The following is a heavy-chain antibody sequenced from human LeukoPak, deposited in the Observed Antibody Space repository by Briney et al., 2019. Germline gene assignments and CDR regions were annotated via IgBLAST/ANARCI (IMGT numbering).Heavy chain of an antibody. CDR3: ARVGEGYYDSSDY. D-gene: IGHD3-22*01. CDR2: IYYSGST. CDR1: GGSVSSGSYY. J-gene: IGHJ4*02. Sequence: SETLSLTCTVSGGSVSSGSYYWSWIRQPPGKGLEWIGYIYYSGSTNYNPSLKSRVTISVDTSKNQFSLKLSSVTAADTAVYYCARVGEGYYDSSDYWGQGTLVTVSS. V-gene: IGHV4-61*01.